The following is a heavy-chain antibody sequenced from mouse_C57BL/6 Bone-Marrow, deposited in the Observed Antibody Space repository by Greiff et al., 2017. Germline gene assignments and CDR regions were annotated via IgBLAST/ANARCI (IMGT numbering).Heavy chain of an antibody. Sequence: VQLQQSGPELVKPGASVKISCKASGYTFTDYYINWVKQRPGQGLEWIGWIFPGSGSTYYNEKFKGKATLTVDKSSSTAYMLLSSLTSEDSAVYFCARSPYYYGSSYDFDYWGQGTTLTVSS. V-gene: IGHV1-75*01. J-gene: IGHJ2*01. CDR2: IFPGSGST. D-gene: IGHD1-1*01. CDR1: GYTFTDYY. CDR3: ARSPYYYGSSYDFDY.